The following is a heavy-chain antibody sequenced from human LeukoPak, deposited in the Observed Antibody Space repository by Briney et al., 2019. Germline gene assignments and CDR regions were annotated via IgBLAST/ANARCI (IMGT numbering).Heavy chain of an antibody. Sequence: GGSLRLSCAASGFTFDDYAMHWFRQAPGKGLEWVSGISWNSGSIGYADSVKGRFTISRDNAKNSLYLQMNSLRAEDMALYYCAKDMRSGYSYGNTIDYWGQGTLVTVSS. CDR2: ISWNSGSI. CDR3: AKDMRSGYSYGNTIDY. J-gene: IGHJ4*02. D-gene: IGHD5-18*01. CDR1: GFTFDDYA. V-gene: IGHV3-9*03.